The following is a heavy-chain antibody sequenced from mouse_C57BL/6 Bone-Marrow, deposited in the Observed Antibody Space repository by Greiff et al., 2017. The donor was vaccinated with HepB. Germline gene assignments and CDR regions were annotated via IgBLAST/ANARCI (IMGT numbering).Heavy chain of an antibody. CDR1: GFSLTSYG. Sequence: VQLQQSGPGLVAPSQSLSITCTVSGFSLTSYGVDWVRQSPGKGLEWLGVIWGVGSTNYNSALKSRLSISKDNSKSQVFLKMNSLQTDDTAMYYCASGAGTGFAYWGQGTLVTVSA. CDR2: IWGVGST. CDR3: ASGAGTGFAY. V-gene: IGHV2-6*01. J-gene: IGHJ3*01. D-gene: IGHD3-3*01.